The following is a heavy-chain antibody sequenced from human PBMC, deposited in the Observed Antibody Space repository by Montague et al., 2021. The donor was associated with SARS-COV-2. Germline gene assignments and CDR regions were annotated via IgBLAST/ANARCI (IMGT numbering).Heavy chain of an antibody. CDR2: ISYIGST. D-gene: IGHD3-22*01. CDR1: GDSVSRSY. J-gene: IGHJ4*02. V-gene: IGHV4-59*08. CDR3: VRHSGYYDRSGYYDY. Sequence: ETLSLTCTVSGDSVSRSYWSWIRQTPGKGLEWLAYISYIGSTNHNPSLKSRVTISVDTSKNQFSLKLSAVTAADTGVYYCVRHSGYYDRSGYYDYWGRGTLVTVSS.